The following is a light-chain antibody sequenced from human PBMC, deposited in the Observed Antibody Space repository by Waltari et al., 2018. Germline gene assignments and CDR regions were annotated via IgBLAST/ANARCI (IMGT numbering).Light chain of an antibody. J-gene: IGLJ2*01. CDR1: SSNIGAGYD. V-gene: IGLV1-40*01. Sequence: QSVLTQPPSVSGAPGQRVTISCTGSSSNIGAGYDVHWYQQLPGTAPKLLIYGNSNRPSGVPDRFSGSNSCTSASLAITGLQAEDEADYYCHSYDSSLSGWDVVFGGGTKLTVL. CDR2: GNS. CDR3: HSYDSSLSGWDVV.